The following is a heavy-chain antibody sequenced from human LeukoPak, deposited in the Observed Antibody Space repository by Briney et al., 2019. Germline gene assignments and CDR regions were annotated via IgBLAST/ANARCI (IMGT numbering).Heavy chain of an antibody. Sequence: SETLSLTCTVSGGSISSSSYYWGWIRQPPGKVLEWIGSIYYSGSTYYNPSLNSRVTISVDMSDNQFSLKLSSVTAADTAVYFCARFFHWYCSGGSCFYDYWGQGTLVTVSS. D-gene: IGHD2-15*01. CDR3: ARFFHWYCSGGSCFYDY. V-gene: IGHV4-39*01. CDR2: IYYSGST. J-gene: IGHJ4*02. CDR1: GGSISSSSYY.